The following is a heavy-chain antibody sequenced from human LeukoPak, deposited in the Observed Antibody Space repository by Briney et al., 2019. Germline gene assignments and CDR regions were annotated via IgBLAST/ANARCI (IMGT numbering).Heavy chain of an antibody. Sequence: SETLSLTRTVSGGSISSYYWSWIRQPPGKGLEWIGYIYYSGSTNYNPSLKSRVTISVDTSKNQFSLKLSSVTAADTAVYYCARVRFLEWLPDAFDIWGQGTMVTVSS. CDR1: GGSISSYY. J-gene: IGHJ3*02. V-gene: IGHV4-59*01. CDR2: IYYSGST. CDR3: ARVRFLEWLPDAFDI. D-gene: IGHD3-3*01.